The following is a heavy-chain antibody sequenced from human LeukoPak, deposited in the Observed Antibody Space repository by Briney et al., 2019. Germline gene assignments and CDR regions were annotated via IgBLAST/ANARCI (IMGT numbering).Heavy chain of an antibody. CDR3: ARGTNWFDP. J-gene: IGHJ5*02. CDR2: IYYSGNT. V-gene: IGHV4-59*12. Sequence: PSETLSLTCTVSGGSISSYYWSWIRQPPGKGLEWIGYIYYSGNTNYNPSLKSRVTMSVDTSKNQFSLKLSSVTAADTAVYYCARGTNWFDPWGQGTLVTVSS. CDR1: GGSISSYY. D-gene: IGHD2-8*01.